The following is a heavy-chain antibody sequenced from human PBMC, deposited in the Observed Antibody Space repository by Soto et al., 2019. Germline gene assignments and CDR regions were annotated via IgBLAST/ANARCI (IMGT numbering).Heavy chain of an antibody. Sequence: EVQLLESGGGLVQPGGSRRLSCAASGFMFSSYVMSWVRQAPGKGLEWVSGISGSGSRTYYADPVKGRFSISRDNSKNTLFLQMNSLRVEDTAVYYCAVLTIVTEADYWGQGTLLIVPS. CDR3: AVLTIVTEADY. CDR2: ISGSGSRT. CDR1: GFMFSSYV. J-gene: IGHJ4*02. D-gene: IGHD3-9*01. V-gene: IGHV3-23*01.